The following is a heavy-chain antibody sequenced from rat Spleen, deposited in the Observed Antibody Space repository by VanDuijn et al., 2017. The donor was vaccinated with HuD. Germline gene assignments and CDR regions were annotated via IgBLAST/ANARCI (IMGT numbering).Heavy chain of an antibody. D-gene: IGHD1-4*01. Sequence: EVQLVESGGGLVQPGRSLKLSCAASGFTFSNYYMAWVRQAPTKGLEWVAYISTGGGSTYYRDSVKGRFTISRDNAKSTLYLQMNSLRSEDTATYYCTRDGRVSAHFDYWGQGVMVTVSS. CDR1: GFTFSNYY. CDR2: ISTGGGST. J-gene: IGHJ2*01. V-gene: IGHV5-27*01. CDR3: TRDGRVSAHFDY.